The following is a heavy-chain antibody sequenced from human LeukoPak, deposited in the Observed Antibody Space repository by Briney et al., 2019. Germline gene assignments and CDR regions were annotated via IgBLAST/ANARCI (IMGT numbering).Heavy chain of an antibody. J-gene: IGHJ4*02. V-gene: IGHV1-2*02. D-gene: IGHD1-14*01. Sequence: ASVKVSCKASGYTFTGYDMSWVRQAPGQGLEWMGWINPNSGSTNYAQKFQGRVTMTRDTSTSTAYMELSRLRSDDTAVYYCARARGLTSGSLGYFDYWGERTLVTVSS. CDR2: INPNSGST. CDR1: GYTFTGYD. CDR3: ARARGLTSGSLGYFDY.